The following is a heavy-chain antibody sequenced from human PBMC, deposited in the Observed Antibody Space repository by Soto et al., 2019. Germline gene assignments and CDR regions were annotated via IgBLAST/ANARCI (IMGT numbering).Heavy chain of an antibody. D-gene: IGHD6-6*01. V-gene: IGHV3-33*05. CDR2: ISNDGSIK. Sequence: QVQLVESGGGVVQPGGSLRLSCVASGFTFSNFGMHWVRQAPGKGLEWVAVISNDGSIKQYADSVRGRFAISRDNSKNTLYLQMTRLRAEDTAIYYCARGLPSVLDYWGQGTLFTLSS. CDR3: ARGLPSVLDY. J-gene: IGHJ4*02. CDR1: GFTFSNFG.